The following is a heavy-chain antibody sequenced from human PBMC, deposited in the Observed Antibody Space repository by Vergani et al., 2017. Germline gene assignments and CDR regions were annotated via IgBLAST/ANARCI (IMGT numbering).Heavy chain of an antibody. D-gene: IGHD1-14*01. J-gene: IGHJ5*02. CDR1: GFTFNQYR. Sequence: QVQLVESGGGVVQPGRSLRLSCAASGFTFNQYRMHWVRQAPGKGLEWVAVTWYDGNNKQYADSVKGRFTISRDNSKSTMYLQMYSLRDEDTGVYYCARDLRLLYNRFDPWGQGTLVTVSS. CDR3: ARDLRLLYNRFDP. V-gene: IGHV3-33*01. CDR2: TWYDGNNK.